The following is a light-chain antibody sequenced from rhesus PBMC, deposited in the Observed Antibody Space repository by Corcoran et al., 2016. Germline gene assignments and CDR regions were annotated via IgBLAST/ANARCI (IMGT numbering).Light chain of an antibody. CDR2: AAS. J-gene: IGKJ2*01. V-gene: IGKV1-44*03. CDR1: QNTYSN. CDR3: QHNYGNPYS. Sequence: DIQMTQSPSALSASVGDRVTISCRASQNTYSNLAWYQQKPGKAPKLLIYAASSLQTGIPSRYCGSGSGTEFTLTISSLQPEDSAAYYCQHNYGNPYSFGQGTKVEIK.